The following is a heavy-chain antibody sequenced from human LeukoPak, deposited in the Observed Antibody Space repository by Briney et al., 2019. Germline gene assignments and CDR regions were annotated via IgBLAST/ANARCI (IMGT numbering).Heavy chain of an antibody. Sequence: GGSLRLSCAASGFTFSNAWMNWVRQAPGKGLEWVGRIKSKSDGGTTDFAAPVKGRFTISRDDSQNTLYLRMNSLKTEDTAVYYCASDTTHDYGDYIGAFDVWGQGTMVTVSS. J-gene: IGHJ3*01. CDR2: IKSKSDGGTT. V-gene: IGHV3-15*07. D-gene: IGHD4-17*01. CDR1: GFTFSNAW. CDR3: ASDTTHDYGDYIGAFDV.